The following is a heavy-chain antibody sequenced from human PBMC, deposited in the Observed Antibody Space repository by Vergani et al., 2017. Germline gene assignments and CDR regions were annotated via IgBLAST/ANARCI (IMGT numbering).Heavy chain of an antibody. CDR3: ARVGTWAFDI. J-gene: IGHJ3*02. CDR2: ISVSGTSI. CDR1: GFTFNAYY. Sequence: QEQLVESGGGLVKPGGSLRLSCEASGFTFNAYYMSWVRQAPGQGLECVSYISVSGTSIHYADSVKGRFTISRDNAKSSLSLQMHSLTAEDTAVYFCARVGTWAFDIWGQGTVVTVSS. D-gene: IGHD1-14*01. V-gene: IGHV3-11*01.